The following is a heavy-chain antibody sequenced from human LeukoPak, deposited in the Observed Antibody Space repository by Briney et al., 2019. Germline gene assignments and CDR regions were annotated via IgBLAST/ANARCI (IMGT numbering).Heavy chain of an antibody. J-gene: IGHJ4*02. CDR2: ISYDGSNK. V-gene: IGHV3-30*03. Sequence: GGSLRLSCAASGFTFSSYGMHWVRQAPGKGLEWVAVISYDGSNKYYADSVKGRFTISRDNSKNTLYLQMNSLRAEDTAVYYCARTLYYYDSSGYYLNPVDYWGQGTLVTVSS. CDR1: GFTFSSYG. D-gene: IGHD3-22*01. CDR3: ARTLYYYDSSGYYLNPVDY.